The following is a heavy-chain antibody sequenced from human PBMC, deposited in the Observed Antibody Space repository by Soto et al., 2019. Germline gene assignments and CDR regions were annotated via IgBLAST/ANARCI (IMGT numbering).Heavy chain of an antibody. CDR1: GFTFRSYW. D-gene: IGHD1-26*01. CDR2: INSDGSST. Sequence: PGGSLRLSCAASGFTFRSYWMQWVRQAPGKGLVWVSWINSDGSSTSYADSVKGRFTISRDNAKNSLYLQMNSLRAEDTAVYYCARESIVGATNTFDYWGQGTLVNVSS. V-gene: IGHV3-74*01. J-gene: IGHJ4*02. CDR3: ARESIVGATNTFDY.